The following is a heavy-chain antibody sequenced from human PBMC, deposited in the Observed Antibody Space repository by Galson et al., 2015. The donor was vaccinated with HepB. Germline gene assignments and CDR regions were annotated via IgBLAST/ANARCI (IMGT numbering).Heavy chain of an antibody. V-gene: IGHV3-23*01. J-gene: IGHJ3*02. Sequence: SLRLSCAASGFTFSSYAMSWVRQAPGKGLEWVSAISGSGGSTYYADSVKGRFTISRDNSKNTLYLQMNSLRAEDTAVYYCAKGADYGDYGRLGAFDIWGQGTMVTVSS. CDR2: ISGSGGST. CDR3: AKGADYGDYGRLGAFDI. CDR1: GFTFSSYA. D-gene: IGHD4-17*01.